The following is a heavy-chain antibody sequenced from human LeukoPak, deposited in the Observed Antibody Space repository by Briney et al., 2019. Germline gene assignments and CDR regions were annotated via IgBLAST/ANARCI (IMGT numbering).Heavy chain of an antibody. V-gene: IGHV6-1*01. D-gene: IGHD2-2*01. CDR3: ARMVNPGYCSTTSCSV. CDR2: TYYRSKWYN. CDR1: GDSVSSNSAA. Sequence: SQTLSLTCAISGDSVSSNSAAWNWISQSPSRGLEWLGRTYYRSKWYNDYAVSVKSRITINPDTSKNQFSLQLNSVTPEDTAVYYCARMVNPGYCSTTSCSVWGQGTLVTVSS. J-gene: IGHJ4*02.